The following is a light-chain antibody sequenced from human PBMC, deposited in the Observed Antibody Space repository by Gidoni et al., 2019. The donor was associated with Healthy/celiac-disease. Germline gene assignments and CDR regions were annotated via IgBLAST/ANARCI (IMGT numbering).Light chain of an antibody. CDR3: QQYNNWPMYT. CDR2: GAA. CDR1: QSVSSN. V-gene: IGKV3-15*01. J-gene: IGKJ2*01. Sequence: EIVIPQSPATPSVSPGEIATLSCRASQSVSSNLAWYQQKPGQAPRLLIYGAATRATGIPARFSGSGSGTEFTLTISSLQSEDFAVYYCQQYNNWPMYTFGQGTKLEIK.